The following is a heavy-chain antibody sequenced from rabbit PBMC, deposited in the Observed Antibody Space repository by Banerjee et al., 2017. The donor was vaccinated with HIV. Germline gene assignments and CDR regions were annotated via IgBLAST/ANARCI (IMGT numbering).Heavy chain of an antibody. J-gene: IGHJ4*01. Sequence: QQQLEESGGGLVKPGGTLTLTCKASGLSFSSGYYMWWVRQAPGKGLEWVACIYTGSSGSTYYASWAKGRFIISKTSSTTVTLQMTSLTVADTATYFCVRGFGYDDDGDWNLWGPGTLVTVS. CDR1: GLSFSSGYY. CDR3: VRGFGYDDDGDWNL. D-gene: IGHD2-1*01. CDR2: IYTGSSGST. V-gene: IGHV1S45*01.